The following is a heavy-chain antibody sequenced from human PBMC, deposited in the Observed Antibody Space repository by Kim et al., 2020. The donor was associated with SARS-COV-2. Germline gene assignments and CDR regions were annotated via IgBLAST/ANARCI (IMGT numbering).Heavy chain of an antibody. CDR1: GGTFSSYA. Sequence: SVKVSCKASGGTFSSYAISWVRQAPGQGLEWMGGIIPIFGTANYAQKFQGRVTITADESTSTAYMELSSLRSEDTAVYYCARGGPKTEEYIYYYYYGMDVWGQGTTVTVSS. CDR2: IIPIFGTA. V-gene: IGHV1-69*13. J-gene: IGHJ6*02. D-gene: IGHD7-27*01. CDR3: ARGGPKTEEYIYYYYYGMDV.